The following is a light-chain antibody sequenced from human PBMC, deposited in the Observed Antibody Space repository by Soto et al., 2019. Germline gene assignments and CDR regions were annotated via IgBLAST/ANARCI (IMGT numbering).Light chain of an antibody. J-gene: IGKJ2*01. Sequence: EVVLTQSPGTLSLSPGERATLSCRASHSISSSYLAWYQQKPGKAPRLLIYGASIRSTGIPDRFSGSWSGTDFTVTISRLETEDFAVYYCQQYGSSPYTFGQGTKLEIK. CDR1: HSISSSY. CDR2: GAS. CDR3: QQYGSSPYT. V-gene: IGKV3-20*01.